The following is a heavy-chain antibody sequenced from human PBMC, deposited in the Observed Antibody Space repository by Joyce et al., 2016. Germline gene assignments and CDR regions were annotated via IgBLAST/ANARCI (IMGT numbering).Heavy chain of an antibody. V-gene: IGHV4-61*02. J-gene: IGHJ6*02. CDR3: AREAVYKTYYYGMDV. CDR1: GGSINNNNYY. Sequence: QVQLQESGPGLVKPSQTLSLICTVSGGSINNNNYYWSWIRQPAGKGLEWIGRIHVSGSTTYTPSLKRRVTISIDTPKKQISLKVTSVTAADTAVYYCAREAVYKTYYYGMDVWGQGTTVTVSS. D-gene: IGHD1-14*01. CDR2: IHVSGST.